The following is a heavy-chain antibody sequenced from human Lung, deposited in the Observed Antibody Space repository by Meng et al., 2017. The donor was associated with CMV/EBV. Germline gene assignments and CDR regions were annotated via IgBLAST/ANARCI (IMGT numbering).Heavy chain of an antibody. CDR3: VRDWKYS. J-gene: IGHJ4*02. CDR1: GFTFNSYA. D-gene: IGHD1-1*01. V-gene: IGHV3-21*01. Sequence: GXSXKISCAASGFTFNSYAMNWVRQAPGKGLEWVSYISETSSYIYYADSVKGRFTISRDNANNSLYLQMSSLRAEDTALYYCVRDWKYSWGQGTPVTVSS. CDR2: ISETSSYI.